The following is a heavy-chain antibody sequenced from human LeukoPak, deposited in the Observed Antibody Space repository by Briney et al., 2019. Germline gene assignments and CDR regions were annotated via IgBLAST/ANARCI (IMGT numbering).Heavy chain of an antibody. CDR3: AKPPSYCGSDCYVNWFDP. CDR2: ISGSGGST. D-gene: IGHD2-21*02. V-gene: IGHV3-23*01. Sequence: GGSLRLSCAASGFTFSSYAMSWVRQAPGKGLEWVSAISGSGGSTYYADSVKGRFTISRDNSKNTLYLQMNSLRAEDTAVYYCAKPPSYCGSDCYVNWFDPWGQGTLVTVSS. CDR1: GFTFSSYA. J-gene: IGHJ5*02.